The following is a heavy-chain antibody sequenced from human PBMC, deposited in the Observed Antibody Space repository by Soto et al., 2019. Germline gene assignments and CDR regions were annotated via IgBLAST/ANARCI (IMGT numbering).Heavy chain of an antibody. CDR2: IMPVFPTA. Sequence: QVQLVQSGAEVKKPGSSVKVSCKTSGGTFRTSAISWVRQAPGQGLEWMGGIMPVFPTADYAQKFQGRVTXTXDXPPSTAYRELSSLRSEDTAVYYCARDKDRQQLGGNYYYSMDVWGQGTTVTVSS. J-gene: IGHJ6*01. CDR3: ARDKDRQQLGGNYYYSMDV. CDR1: GGTFRTSA. V-gene: IGHV1-69*05. D-gene: IGHD3-3*02.